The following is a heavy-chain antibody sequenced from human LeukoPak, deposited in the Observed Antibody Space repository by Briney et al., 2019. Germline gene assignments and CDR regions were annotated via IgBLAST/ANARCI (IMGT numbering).Heavy chain of an antibody. CDR2: IYTSGST. CDR1: GGSISSGSYY. J-gene: IGHJ4*02. CDR3: ARYRGHYYGSVPYYFDY. V-gene: IGHV4-61*02. Sequence: SETLSLTCPVSGGSISSGSYYWSWIRQPAGKGLEWIGRIYTSGSTNYNPSLKSRVTISVDTSKNQFSLKLSSVTAADTAVYYCARYRGHYYGSVPYYFDYWGQGTLVTVSS. D-gene: IGHD3-10*01.